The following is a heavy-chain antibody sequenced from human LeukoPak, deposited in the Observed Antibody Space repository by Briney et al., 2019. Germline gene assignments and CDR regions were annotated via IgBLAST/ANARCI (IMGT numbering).Heavy chain of an antibody. CDR3: GNSVSYLAEYFQH. D-gene: IGHD1-26*01. J-gene: IGHJ1*01. V-gene: IGHV4-34*01. CDR1: GGSFSGYY. CDR2: INHSGST. Sequence: PSETLSLTCAVYGGSFSGYYWSWIRQPPGKGLDWIGEINHSGSTNYNPSLKNRVTISVGTSKNQFFLQLTSVTAADAAVYYCGNSVSYLAEYFQHWGHSTLGTVSS.